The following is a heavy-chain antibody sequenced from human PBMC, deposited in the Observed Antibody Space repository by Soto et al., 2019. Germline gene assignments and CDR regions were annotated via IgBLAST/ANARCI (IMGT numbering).Heavy chain of an antibody. Sequence: ASVKVSCKASGYTFTSYAMHWVRQAPGQRLEWMGWINAGNGNTKYSPKFQGRVTITRDTSASTAYMELSSLRSEDTAVYYCARGRYIVATINNWFDPWGQGTLVTVXS. CDR2: INAGNGNT. D-gene: IGHD5-12*01. CDR3: ARGRYIVATINNWFDP. CDR1: GYTFTSYA. J-gene: IGHJ5*02. V-gene: IGHV1-3*01.